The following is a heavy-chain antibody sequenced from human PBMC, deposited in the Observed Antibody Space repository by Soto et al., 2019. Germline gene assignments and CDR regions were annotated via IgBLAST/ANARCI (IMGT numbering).Heavy chain of an antibody. CDR3: ASEIAAALGFDY. Sequence: GASVKVSCKASGGTFSSYAISWVRQAPGQGLEWMGGIIPIFGTANYAQKFQGRVTITADESTSTAYMELSSLRSEDTAVYYCASEIAAALGFDYWGQGTLVTVSS. D-gene: IGHD6-13*01. J-gene: IGHJ4*02. V-gene: IGHV1-69*13. CDR1: GGTFSSYA. CDR2: IIPIFGTA.